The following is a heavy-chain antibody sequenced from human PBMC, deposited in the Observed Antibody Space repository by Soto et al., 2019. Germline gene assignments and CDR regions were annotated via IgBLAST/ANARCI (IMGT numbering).Heavy chain of an antibody. CDR2: ISAYNGNT. V-gene: IGHV1-18*01. J-gene: IGHJ4*02. Sequence: ASVKVSCKASGYTFTSYGISWVRQAPGQGLEWMGWISAYNGNTNYAQKLQGRVTMTTDTSTSTAYMELRSLRSDDTAVYYCARGSPQDTMTTFTGFDDYWGQGTLVTVSS. CDR3: ARGSPQDTMTTFTGFDDY. D-gene: IGHD3-16*01. CDR1: GYTFTSYG.